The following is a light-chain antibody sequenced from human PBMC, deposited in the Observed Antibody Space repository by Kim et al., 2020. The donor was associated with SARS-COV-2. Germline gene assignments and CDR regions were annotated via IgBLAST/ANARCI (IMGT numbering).Light chain of an antibody. CDR2: AAS. Sequence: TGDRVTITCRASQGISSYLAWYQQKPGKAPKLLIYAASTLQSGVPSRFSGSGSGTDFTLTISCLQSEDFATYYCQQYYSYPPYTFGQGTKLEIK. J-gene: IGKJ2*01. CDR1: QGISSY. CDR3: QQYYSYPPYT. V-gene: IGKV1-8*01.